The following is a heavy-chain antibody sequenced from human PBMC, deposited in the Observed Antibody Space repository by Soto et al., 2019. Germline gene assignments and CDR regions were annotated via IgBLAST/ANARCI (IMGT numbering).Heavy chain of an antibody. Sequence: QVQLVQSGAEVKKPGASVKVSCKASGYTFTSYDINWVRQATGQGLEWMGWMNPNSGNTGYAQKFQGRVTMTRNTSLSTAYMELSSLRSEDTAVYYCARGGSLFGVVISPPVGYWGQGTLVTVSS. J-gene: IGHJ4*02. CDR1: GYTFTSYD. D-gene: IGHD3-3*01. V-gene: IGHV1-8*01. CDR3: ARGGSLFGVVISPPVGY. CDR2: MNPNSGNT.